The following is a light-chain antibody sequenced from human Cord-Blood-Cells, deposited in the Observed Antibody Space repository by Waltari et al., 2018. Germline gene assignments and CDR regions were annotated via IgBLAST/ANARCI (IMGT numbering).Light chain of an antibody. Sequence: SSELTQDPAVSVALGQTVRITCQGDSLRSYYASWYQQKPGQAPVLVIYGKNNRPPGSPGRFSGSSSGNTASLTITGAQAEDEADYYCNSRDSSGNHLVVFGGGTKLTVL. J-gene: IGLJ2*01. CDR2: GKN. CDR1: SLRSYY. CDR3: NSRDSSGNHLVV. V-gene: IGLV3-19*01.